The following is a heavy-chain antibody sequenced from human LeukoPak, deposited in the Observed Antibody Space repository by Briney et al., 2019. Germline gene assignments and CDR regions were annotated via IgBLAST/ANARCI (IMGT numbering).Heavy chain of an antibody. Sequence: GESLRLSCAASGFTVSSACMTWVRQTPGRGLEWVSVIYSGGGTYYADSVKGRFTISRDSSKNTLYLQMNSLRAEDTAVYYCARGPKGKYYFDYWGQGTLVTVSS. CDR1: GFTVSSAC. CDR3: ARGPKGKYYFDY. V-gene: IGHV3-53*01. CDR2: IYSGGGT. J-gene: IGHJ4*02.